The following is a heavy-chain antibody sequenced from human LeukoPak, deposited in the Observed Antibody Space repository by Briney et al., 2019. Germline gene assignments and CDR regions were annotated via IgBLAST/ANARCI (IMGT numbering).Heavy chain of an antibody. Sequence: ASMKVSCKASGYTFINYGFSWVRQAPGQGLDWMGWISAYNGNTNYLQKFQARVTMTTDTSTNTVYMELRSLRSDDTAVYYCARVSTNSRVAGYDPQWYFDLWGRGTPVTVSP. V-gene: IGHV1-18*04. D-gene: IGHD5-12*01. CDR3: ARVSTNSRVAGYDPQWYFDL. CDR2: ISAYNGNT. CDR1: GYTFINYG. J-gene: IGHJ2*01.